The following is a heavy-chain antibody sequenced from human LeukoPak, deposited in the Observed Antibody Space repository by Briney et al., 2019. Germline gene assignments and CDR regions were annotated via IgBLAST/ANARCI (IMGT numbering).Heavy chain of an antibody. J-gene: IGHJ4*02. CDR1: GFIFSNYE. Sequence: GGSLRLSCAASGFIFSNYEMNWVRQAPGRGLEWLSYISGSGSTKYYADSVKGRFTISRDNSKNTLYLQMNSLRAEDTAVYYCAKDLRGDSSGYPDYWGQGTLVTVSS. V-gene: IGHV3-48*03. D-gene: IGHD3-22*01. CDR3: AKDLRGDSSGYPDY. CDR2: ISGSGSTK.